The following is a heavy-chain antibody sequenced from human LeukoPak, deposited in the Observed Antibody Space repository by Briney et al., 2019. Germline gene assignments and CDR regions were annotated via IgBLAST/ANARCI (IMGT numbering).Heavy chain of an antibody. J-gene: IGHJ4*02. CDR3: GRGGTSSGFDY. CDR2: ISWNSGNI. V-gene: IGHV3-9*01. Sequence: PGRSLRLSCAASGFTFDDYAMHWVRQAPGKDLEWVSGISWNSGNIGCADSVKGRFTISRDNAKNTLYLQMNSLRGEDTAVYYCGRGGTSSGFDYWGQGALVTVSS. CDR1: GFTFDDYA. D-gene: IGHD6-19*01.